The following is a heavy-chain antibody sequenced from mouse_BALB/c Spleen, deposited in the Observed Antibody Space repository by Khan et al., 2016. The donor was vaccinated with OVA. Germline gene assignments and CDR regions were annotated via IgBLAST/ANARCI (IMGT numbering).Heavy chain of an antibody. D-gene: IGHD1-2*01. CDR1: GFSSINYG. V-gene: IGHV2-3*01. J-gene: IGHJ3*01. CDR3: AIIYYGLAWFAY. CDR2: IWGDGTT. Sequence: QVQLKQSGPGLVAPSQSLSITCTVSGFSSINYGVSWVRQPPGKGLEWLGVIWGDGTTNYHSALTSRLSISKDNSKSQVFLKLNSLQTDDTATYDCAIIYYGLAWFAYWGQGTLVTVSA.